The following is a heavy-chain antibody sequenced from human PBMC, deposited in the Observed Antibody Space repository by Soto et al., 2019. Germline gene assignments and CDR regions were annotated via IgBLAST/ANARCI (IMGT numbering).Heavy chain of an antibody. CDR2: INPNSGGT. CDR1: GYTFTDYY. V-gene: IGHV1-2*04. CDR3: ARAPSLFSYFDY. J-gene: IGHJ4*02. Sequence: GASVKVSCKASGYTFTDYYMHWVRQAPGQGLEWMGWINPNSGGTNYAQKFQGWVTMTRDTSISTAYMELRRLTSDDTAVYYCARAPSLFSYFDYWGQGTLVTVSS.